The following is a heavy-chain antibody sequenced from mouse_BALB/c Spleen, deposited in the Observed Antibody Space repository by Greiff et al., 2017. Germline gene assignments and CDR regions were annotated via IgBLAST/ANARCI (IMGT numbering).Heavy chain of an antibody. CDR3: ARSYYRYDGAWFAY. Sequence: EVKVVESGGGLVQPGGSLKLSCAASGFTFSSYTMSWVRQTPEKRLEWVASISSGGSTYYPDSVKGRFTISRDNARNILYLQMSSLRSEDTAMYYCARSYYRYDGAWFAYWGQGTLVTVSA. V-gene: IGHV5-6-5*01. CDR2: ISSGGST. CDR1: GFTFSSYT. D-gene: IGHD2-14*01. J-gene: IGHJ3*01.